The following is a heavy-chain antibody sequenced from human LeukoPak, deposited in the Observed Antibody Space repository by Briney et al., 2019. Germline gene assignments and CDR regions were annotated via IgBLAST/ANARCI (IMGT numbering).Heavy chain of an antibody. D-gene: IGHD6-13*01. CDR3: TRYDSNWSFDY. V-gene: IGHV3-15*01. CDR1: GFTFNNPW. Sequence: GGALRLSCAAPGFTFNNPWMSWVRQAPGKGLEWGGRIKSKTDGGATDYVAPVKGRFTISRDGSKNTLYLQMNSLTTEDTAIYYCTRYDSNWSFDYWGQGTLVTVSS. J-gene: IGHJ4*02. CDR2: IKSKTDGGAT.